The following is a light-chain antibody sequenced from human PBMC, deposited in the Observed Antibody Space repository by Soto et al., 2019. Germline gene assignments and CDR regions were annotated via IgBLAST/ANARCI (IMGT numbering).Light chain of an antibody. Sequence: EIGMTQSAATLSVSPGERATLSCRASQSISSNLAWYQQKLGQAPRLLIYRASTRATGIPARFSGSGSGTEFTLTISSLQSEDFALYYCHQYENWPQTFGQGTKVDIK. CDR1: QSISSN. CDR3: HQYENWPQT. V-gene: IGKV3-15*01. J-gene: IGKJ1*01. CDR2: RAS.